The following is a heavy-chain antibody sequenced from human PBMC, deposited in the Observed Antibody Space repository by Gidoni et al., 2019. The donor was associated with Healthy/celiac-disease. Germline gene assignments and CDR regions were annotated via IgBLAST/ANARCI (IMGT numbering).Heavy chain of an antibody. V-gene: IGHV3-9*01. CDR1: GFTFADYA. CDR3: AKDIQYSGSYFFDY. Sequence: EVQLVESGGGLVQPGRSLRLSCAASGFTFADYAMHWVRQAPGKGLEWVSGISWNSGSIGYADSVKGRFTISRDNAKNSLYLQMNSLRAEDTALYYCAKDIQYSGSYFFDYWGQGTLVTVSS. CDR2: ISWNSGSI. D-gene: IGHD1-26*01. J-gene: IGHJ4*02.